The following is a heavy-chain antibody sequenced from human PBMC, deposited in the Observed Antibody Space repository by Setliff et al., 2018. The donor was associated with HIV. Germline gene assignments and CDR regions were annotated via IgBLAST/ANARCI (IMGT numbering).Heavy chain of an antibody. CDR3: ARGLSIFGVATPGFYSFMDV. Sequence: SETLSLTCTVSGASISSHYWSWIRQPPGKGLEWIGNVYYRGSTNYNPSLKSRVTISVDTSKNQFSLKLSSVTAADTAVYYCARGLSIFGVATPGFYSFMDVWGKGTTVTVSS. D-gene: IGHD3-3*01. V-gene: IGHV4-59*11. CDR1: GASISSHY. CDR2: VYYRGST. J-gene: IGHJ6*03.